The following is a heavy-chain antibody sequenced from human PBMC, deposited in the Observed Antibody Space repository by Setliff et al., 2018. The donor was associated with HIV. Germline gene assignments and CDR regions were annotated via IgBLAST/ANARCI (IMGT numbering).Heavy chain of an antibody. D-gene: IGHD6-19*01. V-gene: IGHV1-69*06. CDR2: IIFIFGTA. CDR3: ARGPANGWSGH. CDR1: GGTFSSYA. J-gene: IGHJ4*02. Sequence: SVKVSCKASGGTFSSYAINWVRQAPGQGLEWMGRIIFIFGTANYAQKFRGRVTITADKSTSTAYMELSSLRSGDTAVYYCARGPANGWSGHWGQGTLVTVSS.